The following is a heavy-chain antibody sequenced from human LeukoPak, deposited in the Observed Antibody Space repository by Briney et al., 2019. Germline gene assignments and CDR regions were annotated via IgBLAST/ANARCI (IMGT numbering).Heavy chain of an antibody. CDR1: GGSISGYY. D-gene: IGHD6-25*01. CDR2: IYFSGRT. V-gene: IGHV4-59*01. CDR3: ARTGSGWDFDS. J-gene: IGHJ5*01. Sequence: PSETLSLTCNVSGGSISGYYWSWLRQPPGKGLEWIGYIYFSGRTNYNPSLKSRVTISVDTSKNQCFLNLSSVTAADTALYYCARTGSGWDFDSWGQGTQVIVSS.